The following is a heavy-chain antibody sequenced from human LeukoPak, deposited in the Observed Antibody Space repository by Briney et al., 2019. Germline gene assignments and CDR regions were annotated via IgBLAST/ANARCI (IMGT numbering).Heavy chain of an antibody. V-gene: IGHV3-23*01. J-gene: IGHJ4*02. CDR3: ATEPSYYGSGNDY. Sequence: GGSLRLSCAASGFTFSSYAMSWVRQAPGKGLEWVSAISGSGGSTYYADSVKGRFTISKDNSKNTLYLQMNSLRAEDTAVYYCATEPSYYGSGNDYWGQGTLVTVSS. D-gene: IGHD3-10*01. CDR2: ISGSGGST. CDR1: GFTFSSYA.